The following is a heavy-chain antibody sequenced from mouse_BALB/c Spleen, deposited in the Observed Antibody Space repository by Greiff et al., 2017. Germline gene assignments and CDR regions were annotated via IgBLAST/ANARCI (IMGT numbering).Heavy chain of an antibody. J-gene: IGHJ2*01. D-gene: IGHD1-1*01. Sequence: QVQLQQPGAELVRPGASVKLSCKASGYTFTSYWINWVKQRPGQGLEWIGNIYPSDSYTNYNQKFKDKATLTVDKSSSTAYMQLSSPTSEDSAVYYCTRSDYGRNDWGQGTTLTVSA. CDR1: GYTFTSYW. CDR3: TRSDYGRND. V-gene: IGHV1-69*02. CDR2: IYPSDSYT.